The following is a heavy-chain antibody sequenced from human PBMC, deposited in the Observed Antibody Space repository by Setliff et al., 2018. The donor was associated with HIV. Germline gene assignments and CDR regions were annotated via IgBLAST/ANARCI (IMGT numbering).Heavy chain of an antibody. D-gene: IGHD3-10*01. CDR2: IIITLDTA. CDR1: GGTFNRYT. V-gene: IGHV1-69*13. Sequence: SVKVSCKASGGTFNRYTISWVRRAPGQGLEWMGGIIITLDTADYAEKFQGRVTITADESTSTAYMELNSLRSEDTAVYYCALTLRDIRGAPLGYWGQGSQVTVSS. CDR3: ALTLRDIRGAPLGY. J-gene: IGHJ4*02.